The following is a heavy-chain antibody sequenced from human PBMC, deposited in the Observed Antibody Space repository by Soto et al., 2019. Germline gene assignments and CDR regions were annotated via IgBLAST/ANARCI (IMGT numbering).Heavy chain of an antibody. CDR3: ARDWGETGRGYCDY. V-gene: IGHV3-33*01. D-gene: IGHD1-1*01. Sequence: QVQLVESGGGVVQPGRSLRLSCAASGFTFSSYGMHWVRQAPGKGLEWVAVIWYDGSNKYYADSVKGRFTISRDNSKNTLYLQMNSLRAEDTAVYYCARDWGETGRGYCDYWGQGTLVTVSS. CDR2: IWYDGSNK. J-gene: IGHJ4*02. CDR1: GFTFSSYG.